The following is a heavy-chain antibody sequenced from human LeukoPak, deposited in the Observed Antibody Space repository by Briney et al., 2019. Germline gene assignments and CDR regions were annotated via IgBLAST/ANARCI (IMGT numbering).Heavy chain of an antibody. V-gene: IGHV1-69*04. D-gene: IGHD5-12*01. Sequence: SVKVSCKASGGTFSSYAISWVRQAPGQGLEWMGRIIPILGIANCAQKFQGRVTITADKSTSTAYMELSSLRSEDTAVYYCARDVGGVSGYDFPPFDYWGQGTLVTVSS. CDR3: ARDVGGVSGYDFPPFDY. CDR2: IIPILGIA. J-gene: IGHJ4*02. CDR1: GGTFSSYA.